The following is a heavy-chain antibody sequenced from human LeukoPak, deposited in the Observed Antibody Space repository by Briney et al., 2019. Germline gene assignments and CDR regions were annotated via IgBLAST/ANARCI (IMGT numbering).Heavy chain of an antibody. V-gene: IGHV4-59*01. D-gene: IGHD3-10*01. CDR2: IYYSGST. CDR1: GGSISSYY. CDR3: ARVGVDYYYYGMDV. Sequence: SETLSLTCTVSGGSISSYYWSWIRQPPGKGLEWIGYIYYSGSTNYNPSLKSRVTISVDTSKNQFSLKLSSVTAADTAVYYCARVGVDYYYYGMDVWGQGTTVTVS. J-gene: IGHJ6*02.